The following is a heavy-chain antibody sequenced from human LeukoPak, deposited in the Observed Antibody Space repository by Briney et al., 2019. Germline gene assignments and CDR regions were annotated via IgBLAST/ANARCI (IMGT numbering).Heavy chain of an antibody. CDR2: IIPIFGTA. CDR1: GGTFSSYA. Sequence: GASVKVSCKASGGTFSSYAISWVRQAPGQGLEWMGGIIPIFGTANYAQKFQGRVTITADESTSTAYMELSSLRSEDTAVYYCARGDDYYDSSGYYFDIWGQGTMVTVSS. V-gene: IGHV1-69*13. D-gene: IGHD3-22*01. CDR3: ARGDDYYDSSGYYFDI. J-gene: IGHJ3*02.